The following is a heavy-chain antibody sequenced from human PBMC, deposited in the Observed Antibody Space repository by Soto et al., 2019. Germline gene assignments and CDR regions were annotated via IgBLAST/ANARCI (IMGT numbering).Heavy chain of an antibody. CDR1: GFTFRSYA. CDR2: ISGSGGNT. CDR3: AKFLAVAAFFDY. D-gene: IGHD6-19*01. V-gene: IGHV3-23*01. Sequence: GGSLRLSCAASGFTFRSYAMSWVRQAPGKGLEWVSTISGSGGNTYYVDSVKGRFTISRDNSKNTLHLQMNNLRAEDTALYYCAKFLAVAAFFDYWGQGTVVTVSS. J-gene: IGHJ4*02.